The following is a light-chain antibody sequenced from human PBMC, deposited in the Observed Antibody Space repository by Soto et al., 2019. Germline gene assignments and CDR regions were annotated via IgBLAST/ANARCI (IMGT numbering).Light chain of an antibody. V-gene: IGKV3-15*01. Sequence: EIVXXXSPAXXXVSPGERATXXXXASQXVXXNLAWYQQKPGQAPRLLIYGASTRATGIPARFSGSGSGTEFTLTISSLQSEDFAVYYCQQYNNWRYTFGQGTKLEIK. CDR2: GAS. CDR3: QQYNNWRYT. J-gene: IGKJ2*01. CDR1: QXVXXN.